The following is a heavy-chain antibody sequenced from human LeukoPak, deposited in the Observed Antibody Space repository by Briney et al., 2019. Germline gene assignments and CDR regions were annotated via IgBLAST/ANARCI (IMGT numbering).Heavy chain of an antibody. CDR3: ARDTTYSSSSGYYYYYMDV. J-gene: IGHJ6*03. CDR1: GGSISSYY. D-gene: IGHD6-6*01. V-gene: IGHV4-4*07. CDR2: IYTSGST. Sequence: PSETLSLTCTVSGGSISSYYWSWIRQPAGKGLEWIGRIYTSGSTYYNPSLKSRVTMSVDTSKNQFSLKLSSVTAADTAVYYCARDTTYSSSSGYYYYYMDVWGKGTTVTVSS.